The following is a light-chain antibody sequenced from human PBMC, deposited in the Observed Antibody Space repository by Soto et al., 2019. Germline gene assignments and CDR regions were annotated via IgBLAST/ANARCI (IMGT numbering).Light chain of an antibody. V-gene: IGLV2-14*03. CDR3: CSYSPINSPVV. J-gene: IGLJ2*01. Sequence: QSVLTQPASVSGSPGQPITISCSGTTTDVGSSDYVSWYQQHPGRAPKLIIYEVTNRPSGVSHRFSGSKSGSTASLTISGLQAEDEAEYYCCSYSPINSPVVFGGGTKLTVL. CDR1: TTDVGSSDY. CDR2: EVT.